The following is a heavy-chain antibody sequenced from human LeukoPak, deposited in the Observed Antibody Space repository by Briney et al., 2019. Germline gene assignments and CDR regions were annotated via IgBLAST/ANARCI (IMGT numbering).Heavy chain of an antibody. Sequence: GGSLRLSCAASGFPFSSYWMSWARQAPGKGLEWVANIKPDGSEKSYVDSVKGRFTISRDNAKNSLYLQMNSLRAEDTAVYYCARGQMAGYWGQGTLVTVSS. J-gene: IGHJ4*02. CDR1: GFPFSSYW. V-gene: IGHV3-7*05. CDR3: ARGQMAGY. CDR2: IKPDGSEK. D-gene: IGHD5-24*01.